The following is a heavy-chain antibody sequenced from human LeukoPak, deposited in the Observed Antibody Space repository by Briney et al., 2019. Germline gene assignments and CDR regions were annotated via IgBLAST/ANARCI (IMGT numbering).Heavy chain of an antibody. CDR2: IYYDGSVK. J-gene: IGHJ4*02. Sequence: PGRSLRLSCAASGFTFNIYAMHWVRQAPGQGLEWVAIIYYDGSVKYYADSVKGRFTISRDSSKNTVYLIMNRLRADDTAVYYCARGGGVDAAMALDYWDQGTLVAVSS. D-gene: IGHD5-18*01. CDR1: GFTFNIYA. CDR3: ARGGGVDAAMALDY. V-gene: IGHV3-33*01.